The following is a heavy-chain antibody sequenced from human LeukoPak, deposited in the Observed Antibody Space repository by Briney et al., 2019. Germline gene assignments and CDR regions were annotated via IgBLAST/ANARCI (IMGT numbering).Heavy chain of an antibody. CDR1: GGSISSSSYY. J-gene: IGHJ3*02. D-gene: IGHD5-18*01. CDR3: ARPGQLWLLDAFDI. Sequence: SETLSLTCTVSGGSISSSSYYWGWIRQPPGKGLEWIGSIYYSGSTYYNPSLKSRVTISVDTSKNQFSLKLSSVTAADTAVYYCARPGQLWLLDAFDIWGQGTMVTVSS. CDR2: IYYSGST. V-gene: IGHV4-39*01.